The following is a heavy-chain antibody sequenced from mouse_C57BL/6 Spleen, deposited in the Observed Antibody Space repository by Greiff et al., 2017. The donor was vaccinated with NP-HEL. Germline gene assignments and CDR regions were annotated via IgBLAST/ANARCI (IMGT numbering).Heavy chain of an antibody. V-gene: IGHV5-17*01. J-gene: IGHJ3*01. CDR1: GFTFSDYG. CDR3: ARNDGYYPLFAY. Sequence: EVQLVESGGGLVKPGGSLKLSCAASGFTFSDYGMHWVRQAPEKGLEWVAYISSGSSTIYYADTVKGRFTNSRDNAKNTLFLQMTSLRSEDTAMYYCARNDGYYPLFAYEGRGTLVTVSA. D-gene: IGHD2-3*01. CDR2: ISSGSSTI.